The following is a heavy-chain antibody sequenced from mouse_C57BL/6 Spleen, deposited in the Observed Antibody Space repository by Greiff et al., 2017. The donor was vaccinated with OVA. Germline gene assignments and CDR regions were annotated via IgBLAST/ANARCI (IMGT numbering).Heavy chain of an antibody. CDR2: ISDGGSYT. D-gene: IGHD4-1*01. J-gene: IGHJ1*03. V-gene: IGHV5-4*03. Sequence: EVKLVESGGGLVKPGGSLKLSCAASGFTFSSYAMSWVRQTPEKRLEWVATISDGGSYTYYPDNVKGRFTISRDNAKNHLYLQMSPLKSEDTALYYCARATGTGHWYFDVWGTGTSVTVSS. CDR3: ARATGTGHWYFDV. CDR1: GFTFSSYA.